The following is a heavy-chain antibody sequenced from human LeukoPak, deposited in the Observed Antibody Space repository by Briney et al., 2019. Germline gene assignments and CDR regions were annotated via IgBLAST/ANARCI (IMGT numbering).Heavy chain of an antibody. CDR2: IYYSGST. CDR3: ARQPLSYICGWYAAGFDP. D-gene: IGHD6-19*01. Sequence: SETLSLTCTVSGGSISSYYWSWIRQPPGKGLEWIGYIYYSGSTYYNPSLKSRVTISVDTSKNQFSLKLSSVTAAETAVYYCARQPLSYICGWYAAGFDPGGRGNRVTVSS. J-gene: IGHJ5*02. CDR1: GGSISSYY. V-gene: IGHV4-59*08.